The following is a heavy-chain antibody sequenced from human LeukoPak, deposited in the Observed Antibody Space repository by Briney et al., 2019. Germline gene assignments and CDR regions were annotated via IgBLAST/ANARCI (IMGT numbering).Heavy chain of an antibody. CDR2: INPSGGST. CDR3: SKESEGWFDP. D-gene: IGHD3-10*01. CDR1: GYTFTSYY. Sequence: ASVKVSCKASGYTFTSYYIHWVRQAPGQGLEWMGIINPSGGSTSYAQKFQGRVTMTRGTSTSTVYMELSSLRSDDTAVYYCSKESEGWFDPWGQGTLVTVSS. V-gene: IGHV1-46*03. J-gene: IGHJ5*02.